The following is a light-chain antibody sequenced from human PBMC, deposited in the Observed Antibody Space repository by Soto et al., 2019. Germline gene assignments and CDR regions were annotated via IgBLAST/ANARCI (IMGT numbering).Light chain of an antibody. CDR3: PQYGSASIS. CDR1: QSVSSRY. Sequence: ESGVTESPDTLSLSRGERATLSCRASQSVSSRYLAWYQQKPGQAPRLLIYGASSRATGIPDRFSGSGSGTDFTLTISSLEPEDFAVYSCPQYGSASISFAQGTRLEIK. V-gene: IGKV3-20*01. J-gene: IGKJ5*01. CDR2: GAS.